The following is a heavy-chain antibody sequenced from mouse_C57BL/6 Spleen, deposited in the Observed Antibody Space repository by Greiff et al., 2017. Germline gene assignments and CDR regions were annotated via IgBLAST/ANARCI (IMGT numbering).Heavy chain of an antibody. CDR3: VRLPYYGSSYERYFDV. J-gene: IGHJ1*03. Sequence: EVKLVESGGGLVQPKGSLKLSCAASGFSFNTYAMNWVRQAPGKGLEWVARIRSKSNNYATYYADSVKDRFTISRDDSESMLYLQMNNLKTEDTAMYYCVRLPYYGSSYERYFDVWGTGTTVTVSS. D-gene: IGHD1-1*01. V-gene: IGHV10-1*01. CDR2: IRSKSNNYAT. CDR1: GFSFNTYA.